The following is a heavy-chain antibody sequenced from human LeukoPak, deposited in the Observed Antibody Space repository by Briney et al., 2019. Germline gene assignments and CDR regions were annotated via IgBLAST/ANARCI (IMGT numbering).Heavy chain of an antibody. CDR2: IYPGDSDT. CDR1: GYSFTSYW. CDR3: ARRAYNYDRSGYFYYFDY. Sequence: GESLKISCKGSGYSFTSYWIGWVRQMPGKGLEWMGIIYPGDSDTRYSPSFQGQVTISADKSISTAYLQWSNLKASDSAMYYCARRAYNYDRSGYFYYFDYWGQGALVTVSS. J-gene: IGHJ4*02. V-gene: IGHV5-51*01. D-gene: IGHD3-22*01.